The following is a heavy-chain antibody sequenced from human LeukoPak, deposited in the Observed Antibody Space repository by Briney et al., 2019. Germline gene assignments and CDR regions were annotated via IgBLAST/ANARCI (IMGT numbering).Heavy chain of an antibody. D-gene: IGHD2-2*01. CDR2: IYVGGSA. CDR1: GFTVSSNY. CDR3: ARAIQSQLLKGYFDY. Sequence: GGSLRLSCAASGFTVSSNYMSWVRQAPGKGLEWVSTIYVGGSAYYADFLKGRLTISRDNSKNTVYLQMNSLRAEDTAVYYCARAIQSQLLKGYFDYWGQGTLVTVSS. J-gene: IGHJ4*02. V-gene: IGHV3-53*01.